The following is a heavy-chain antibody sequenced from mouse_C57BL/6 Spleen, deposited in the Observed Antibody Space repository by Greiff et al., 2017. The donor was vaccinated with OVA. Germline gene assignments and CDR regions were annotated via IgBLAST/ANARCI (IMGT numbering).Heavy chain of an antibody. CDR2: ISSGSSTI. D-gene: IGHD2-4*01. CDR3: ARDDYDGTSFAY. J-gene: IGHJ3*01. V-gene: IGHV5-17*01. Sequence: EVQRVESGGGLVKPGGSLTLSCAASVFTFSDYGMHCVRQAPEKGLAWVAYISSGSSTIYYADTVKGRFTISRDNAKNTLFLQMTSLRSEDTAMYYCARDDYDGTSFAYWGQGTLVTVSA. CDR1: VFTFSDYG.